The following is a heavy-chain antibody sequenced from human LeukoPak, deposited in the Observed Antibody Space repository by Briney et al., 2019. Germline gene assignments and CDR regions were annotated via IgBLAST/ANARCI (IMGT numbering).Heavy chain of an antibody. CDR2: INHSGST. Sequence: SETVSLTCAVYGGSFSGYYWSWIRQPPGKGLEWIGEINHSGSTNYNPSLKSRVTISVDTSKNQFSLKLSSVTAADTAVYYCARDDYGGNKPPDYWGQGTLVTLFS. V-gene: IGHV4-34*01. CDR1: GGSFSGYY. J-gene: IGHJ4*02. D-gene: IGHD4-23*01. CDR3: ARDDYGGNKPPDY.